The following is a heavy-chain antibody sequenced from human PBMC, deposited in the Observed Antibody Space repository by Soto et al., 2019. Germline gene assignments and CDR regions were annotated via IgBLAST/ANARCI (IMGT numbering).Heavy chain of an antibody. V-gene: IGHV3-23*01. Sequence: EVQLLESGGGLVQPGGSLRLSCAASGFTFSSYSMSWVRQAPGKGLEWVSAISGSGGSTYYADSVKGRFTIARDNSKNPLYLQMNSLRADDTAVYYCAYSSTCFDYWVHGTLVTVSS. CDR2: ISGSGGST. D-gene: IGHD6-13*01. CDR3: AYSSTCFDY. CDR1: GFTFSSYS. J-gene: IGHJ4*01.